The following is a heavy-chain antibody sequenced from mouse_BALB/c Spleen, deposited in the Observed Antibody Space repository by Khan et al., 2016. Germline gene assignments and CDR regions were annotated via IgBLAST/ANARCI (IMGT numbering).Heavy chain of an antibody. V-gene: IGHV10-1*01. Sequence: EVQLVESGGGLVQPKGSLKLSCAASGFTFKTYAMNWVRQAPGKGLEWIARIRSKSNNFATYYADSVKDRFTISRDDSKNKLPLQMNTLLTEDTAMYYCVKYAYYPYALAYWGQGTSVTVSS. D-gene: IGHD2-10*02. CDR1: GFTFKTYA. CDR2: IRSKSNNFAT. CDR3: VKYAYYPYALAY. J-gene: IGHJ4*01.